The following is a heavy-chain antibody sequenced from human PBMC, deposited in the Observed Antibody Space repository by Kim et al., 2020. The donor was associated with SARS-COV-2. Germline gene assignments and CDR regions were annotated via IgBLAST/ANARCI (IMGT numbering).Heavy chain of an antibody. V-gene: IGHV4-34*01. CDR1: VGSFSGYY. Sequence: SETLSLTCAVYVGSFSGYYWTWIRQPPGKGLEWIGEIDHSGSTNYIPSLKSRVTMSVDTSKNQFSLKLTSVTAADTAVYYCARGDYGSGSYYRTHFAYWG. J-gene: IGHJ4*01. D-gene: IGHD3-10*01. CDR3: ARGDYGSGSYYRTHFAY. CDR2: IDHSGST.